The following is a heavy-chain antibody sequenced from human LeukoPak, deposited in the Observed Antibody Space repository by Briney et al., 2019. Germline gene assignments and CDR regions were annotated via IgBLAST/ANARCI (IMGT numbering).Heavy chain of an antibody. CDR3: ARQRTRFDS. J-gene: IGHJ4*02. CDR1: GGSISSDY. Sequence: SETLSLTCTVSGGSISSDYWSWIRQPTGKGLEWIGYIYDSGSTNYNPSLKSRVTISRDTSNNQFSLKLTSVTAADTAIYYCARQRTRFDSWGQGTLVTVSS. D-gene: IGHD3/OR15-3a*01. V-gene: IGHV4-59*01. CDR2: IYDSGST.